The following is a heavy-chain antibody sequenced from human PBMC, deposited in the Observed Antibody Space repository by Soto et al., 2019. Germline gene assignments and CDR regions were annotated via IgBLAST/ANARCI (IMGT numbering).Heavy chain of an antibody. CDR2: IYSSGST. Sequence: LSLTCTVYGDSVTSGSYYWTWIRQPPGKGLEWIGHIYSSGSTKYNPSLQSRVTISLDTSSNQFSLELTSVTAADTAIYYCARDIRGYSRAFDYWGQGTLVTVSS. CDR3: ARDIRGYSRAFDY. J-gene: IGHJ4*02. CDR1: GDSVTSGSYY. D-gene: IGHD5-18*01. V-gene: IGHV4-61*01.